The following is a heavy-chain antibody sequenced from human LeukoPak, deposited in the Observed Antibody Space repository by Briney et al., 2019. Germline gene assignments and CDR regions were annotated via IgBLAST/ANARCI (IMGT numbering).Heavy chain of an antibody. CDR1: GFTFSSYE. CDR3: ARDLVVRGRWSWFDP. V-gene: IGHV3-48*03. CDR2: ISSSGNTT. Sequence: GGSLRLSCAASGFTFSSYEMNWVRQAPGKGLEWVSYISSSGNTTYYADSVRGRFTISRDNAKNSLYLQMNSLRAADTAVYYCARDLVVRGRWSWFDPWGQGTLVTVSS. D-gene: IGHD3-10*01. J-gene: IGHJ5*02.